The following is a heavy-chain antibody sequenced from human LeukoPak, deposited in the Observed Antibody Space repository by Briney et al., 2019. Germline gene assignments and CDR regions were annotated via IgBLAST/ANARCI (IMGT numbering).Heavy chain of an antibody. CDR3: ARANDYGDYGLSY. CDR2: MNPNSGNT. J-gene: IGHJ4*02. V-gene: IGHV1-8*01. Sequence: ASVKVSCKASGYTFTSYDINWERQATGQGLEWMGWMNPNSGNTGYAEKFQGRVTMTRNTSISTAYMELSSLRSEDTAVYYCARANDYGDYGLSYWGQGTLVTVSS. CDR1: GYTFTSYD. D-gene: IGHD4-17*01.